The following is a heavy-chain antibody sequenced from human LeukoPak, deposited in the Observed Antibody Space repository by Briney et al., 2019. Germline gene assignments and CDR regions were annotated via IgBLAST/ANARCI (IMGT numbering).Heavy chain of an antibody. D-gene: IGHD3-9*01. V-gene: IGHV3-64*01. CDR1: GFTFSSYA. CDR3: ARSPTHDILTAYSLYYFDF. CDR2: ISSSGGRT. J-gene: IGHJ4*02. Sequence: GALRLSCAASGFTFSSYAMHWVRQAPGKGLEYVSGISSSGGRTYYANSVKGRFTVSRDNSKNTPHLQMGSLRAEDMTVYYCARSPTHDILTAYSLYYFDFWGQGTLVTVSS.